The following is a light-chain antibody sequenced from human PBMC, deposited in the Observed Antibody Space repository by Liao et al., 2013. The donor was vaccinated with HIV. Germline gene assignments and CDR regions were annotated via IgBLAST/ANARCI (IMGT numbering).Light chain of an antibody. J-gene: IGLJ2*01. Sequence: SYELTQPPSVSVSPGQTASITCSGPKMGDKFVSWYQQKPGQSPVLVISQDSKRPSGIPERFSGSNSGNTATLTISGTQALDEADFYCQAWDSSVVFGGGTKLTVL. CDR3: QAWDSSVV. CDR1: KMGDKF. CDR2: QDS. V-gene: IGLV3-1*01.